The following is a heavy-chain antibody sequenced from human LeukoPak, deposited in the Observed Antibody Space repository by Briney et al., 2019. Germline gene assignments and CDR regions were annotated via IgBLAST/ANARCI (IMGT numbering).Heavy chain of an antibody. CDR2: INHSGST. D-gene: IGHD3-22*01. CDR3: ARLFNYDSSGYYVGNHSDFDY. V-gene: IGHV4-34*01. CDR1: GGSFSGYY. J-gene: IGHJ4*02. Sequence: SETLSLTCAVYGGSFSGYYWSWIRQPPGKGLEWIGEINHSGSTNYNPSLKSRVTISVDTSKNQFSLKLISVTAADTAVYYCARLFNYDSSGYYVGNHSDFDYWGQGTLVTVSS.